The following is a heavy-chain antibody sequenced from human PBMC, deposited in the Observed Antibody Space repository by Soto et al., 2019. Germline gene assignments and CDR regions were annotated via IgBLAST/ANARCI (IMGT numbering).Heavy chain of an antibody. Sequence: QVQLQESGPGLVKPSETLSLTCTVSGGSISSYYWSWIRQPPGKGLEWIGYIYYSGSTNYNPSLKSRVTISVDTSKNQFSLKLSSVTAADTAVYYCANPVRYSSGWANWFDPWGQGTLVTVSS. CDR3: ANPVRYSSGWANWFDP. D-gene: IGHD6-19*01. V-gene: IGHV4-59*01. CDR2: IYYSGST. CDR1: GGSISSYY. J-gene: IGHJ5*02.